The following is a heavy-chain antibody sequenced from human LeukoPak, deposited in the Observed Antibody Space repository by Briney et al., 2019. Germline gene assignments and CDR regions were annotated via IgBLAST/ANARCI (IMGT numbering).Heavy chain of an antibody. CDR3: ARVHYYGSGSYYDM. Sequence: PGGSLRLSCAASGFTFSSYAMNWVRQAPGKGLEWVSAIGGTGGTTYYADSVKGRFTISRDNSKNTLYLQMNSLRAEDTAVYYCARVHYYGSGSYYDMRGPGTLVTVSS. J-gene: IGHJ4*02. D-gene: IGHD3-10*01. V-gene: IGHV3-23*01. CDR1: GFTFSSYA. CDR2: IGGTGGTT.